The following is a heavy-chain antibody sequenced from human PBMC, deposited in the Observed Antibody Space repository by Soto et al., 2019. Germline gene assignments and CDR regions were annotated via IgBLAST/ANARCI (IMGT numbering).Heavy chain of an antibody. Sequence: SLRLSCAGSGCNFGAYAMQWVRLTQGKGLEGVASITWNSDMIGYADSVKARFTISRDNGDNSLCLQMXRIRREDTALYYGAKGGYAYRLRDMHVLGLGNTVTVCS. D-gene: IGHD2-2*01. CDR1: GCNFGAYA. J-gene: IGHJ6*02. CDR3: AKGGYAYRLRDMHV. V-gene: IGHV3-9*01. CDR2: ITWNSDMI.